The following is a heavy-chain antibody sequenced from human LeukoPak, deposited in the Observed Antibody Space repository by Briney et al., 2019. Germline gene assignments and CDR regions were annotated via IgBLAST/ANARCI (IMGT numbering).Heavy chain of an antibody. V-gene: IGHV3-23*01. D-gene: IGHD3-9*01. J-gene: IGHJ4*02. CDR2: ISGSGSPT. Sequence: PGGSLRLSCAASGFTFSDYAMSWVRQAPGKGLEWVSGISGSGSPTYYADSVKGRFTISRDNSKNTLYLQMNSLRVEDTAVYYCAKDRDFSIYNDILAGYYPKGDYWGQGTLVTVSS. CDR1: GFTFSDYA. CDR3: AKDRDFSIYNDILAGYYPKGDY.